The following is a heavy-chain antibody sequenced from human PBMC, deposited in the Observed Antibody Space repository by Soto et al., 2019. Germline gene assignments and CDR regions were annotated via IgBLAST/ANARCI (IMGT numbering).Heavy chain of an antibody. V-gene: IGHV1-46*02. CDR2: INPSGEHT. CDR1: GYSFKDHY. D-gene: IGHD2-15*01. CDR3: ARISCKGGSCYFDFDH. J-gene: IGHJ4*02. Sequence: ASVKVSCRASGYSFKDHYMHWVRQAPGRGLEWVGIINPSGEHTNYAQQFRGRVAMTRDTSTSTAYMELRSLRSEDTAVYFCARISCKGGSCYFDFDHWGQGTLVTVSS.